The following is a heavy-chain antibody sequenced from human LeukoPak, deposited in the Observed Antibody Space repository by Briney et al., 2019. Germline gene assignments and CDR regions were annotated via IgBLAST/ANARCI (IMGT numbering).Heavy chain of an antibody. V-gene: IGHV4-30-4*01. J-gene: IGHJ4*02. CDR2: IYYSGST. CDR3: ARYDSSGCDFDY. Sequence: SETLSLTCTVSGGSISSGDYYWSWIRQPPGTGLEWIGYIYYSGSTYYNPSLKSRVTISVDTSKNQFSLKLSSVTAADTAVYYCARYDSSGCDFDYWGQGTLVTVSS. CDR1: GGSISSGDYY. D-gene: IGHD3-22*01.